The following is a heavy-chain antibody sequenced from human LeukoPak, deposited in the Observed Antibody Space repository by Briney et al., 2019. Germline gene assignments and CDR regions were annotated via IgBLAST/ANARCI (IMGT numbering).Heavy chain of an antibody. Sequence: HPGGSLRLSCAASGFTLSSYSMNWVRQAPGKGLEWVSYISSSSSTIYYADSVKGRFTISRDNAKNSLYLQMNGLRAEDTAVYYCARESFAARWDWGQGTLVTVSS. CDR3: ARESFAARWD. CDR1: GFTLSSYS. D-gene: IGHD6-6*01. V-gene: IGHV3-48*01. CDR2: ISSSSSTI. J-gene: IGHJ4*02.